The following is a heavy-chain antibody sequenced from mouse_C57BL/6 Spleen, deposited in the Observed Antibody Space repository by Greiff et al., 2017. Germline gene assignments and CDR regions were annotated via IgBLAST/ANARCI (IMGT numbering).Heavy chain of an antibody. CDR3: ARSEGSSFDY. Sequence: QVQLQQPGAELVKPGASVKMSCKASGYTFTSYWITWVKQRPGQGLEWIGDIYPGSGSTNYNEKFKSKATLTVDTSSSTAYMQLSSQKSEDSAVYYCARSEGSSFDYWGQGTTLTVSS. D-gene: IGHD1-1*01. CDR1: GYTFTSYW. CDR2: IYPGSGST. V-gene: IGHV1-55*01. J-gene: IGHJ2*01.